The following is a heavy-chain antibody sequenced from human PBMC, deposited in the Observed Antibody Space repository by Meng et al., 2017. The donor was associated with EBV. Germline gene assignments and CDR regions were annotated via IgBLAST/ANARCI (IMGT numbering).Heavy chain of an antibody. Sequence: QVQLVQSAAWVKEPGSSVKVPCKTSGGPFRYYAISWVRQAPGQGLEWLGGFLPRLGAPNYAQKFHGRVKITADESTSTHYMDLSSLRSEDTAIYYCASESGRGYTPDYWGQGTLVTVSS. CDR1: GGPFRYYA. D-gene: IGHD3-10*01. V-gene: IGHV1-69*01. J-gene: IGHJ4*02. CDR2: FLPRLGAP. CDR3: ASESGRGYTPDY.